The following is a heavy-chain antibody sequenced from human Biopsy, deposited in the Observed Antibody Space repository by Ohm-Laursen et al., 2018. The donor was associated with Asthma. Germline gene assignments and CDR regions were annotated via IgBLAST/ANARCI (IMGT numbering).Heavy chain of an antibody. CDR1: GFSFNSYG. V-gene: IGHV3-30*18. CDR2: ISYDGREK. CDR3: AKDRFDGSVTSHYYYYGIDV. J-gene: IGHJ6*02. D-gene: IGHD3-10*01. Sequence: SLRLSCSAPGFSFNSYGMHWVRQAPGKGLEWVALISYDGREKGYVDSVKGRFTISRDNFRNTLYVEMSSLRPEDSATYYCAKDRFDGSVTSHYYYYGIDVWGQGTAVTVSS.